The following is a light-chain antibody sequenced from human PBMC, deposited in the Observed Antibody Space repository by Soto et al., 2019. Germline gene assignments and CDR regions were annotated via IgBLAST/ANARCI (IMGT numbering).Light chain of an antibody. CDR1: QSISNW. V-gene: IGKV1-5*03. Sequence: DIQMTQSPSTLSASVGDRVTITCRASQSISNWLAWYQQKPGKAPKLLIYKASSLQSGVPSRFSGSGSGTDFTLTISSLQPEDSAVYFCQQYTGPPTTFGQGTRLEIK. J-gene: IGKJ5*01. CDR3: QQYTGPPTT. CDR2: KAS.